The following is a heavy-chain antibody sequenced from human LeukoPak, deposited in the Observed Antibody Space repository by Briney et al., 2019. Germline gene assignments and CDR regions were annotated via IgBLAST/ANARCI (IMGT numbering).Heavy chain of an antibody. CDR1: GFTFSSYW. Sequence: GGSLRLSCAASGFTFSSYWMSWVRQAPGKGLEWVANIKQDGSEKYYVDSVKGRFTISRDNAKNSLYLQMNSLRAEDTAVYYCARLTYYYDSSGKNGPSFDYWGQGTLVTVS. CDR3: ARLTYYYDSSGKNGPSFDY. V-gene: IGHV3-7*01. J-gene: IGHJ4*02. D-gene: IGHD3-22*01. CDR2: IKQDGSEK.